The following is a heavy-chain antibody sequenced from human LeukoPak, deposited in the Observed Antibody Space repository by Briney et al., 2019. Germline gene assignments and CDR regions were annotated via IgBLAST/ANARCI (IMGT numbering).Heavy chain of an antibody. CDR3: ARLRRPPPHLIDY. V-gene: IGHV4-4*09. CDR2: IYTSGST. D-gene: IGHD3-10*01. Sequence: SETLSLTCTVSSGSISSYYWSWIRQPPGKGLEWIGYIYTSGSTNYNPSLKSRVTISVDTSKNQFSLKLSSVTAADTAVYYCARLRRPPPHLIDYWGQGTLVTVSS. CDR1: SGSISSYY. J-gene: IGHJ4*02.